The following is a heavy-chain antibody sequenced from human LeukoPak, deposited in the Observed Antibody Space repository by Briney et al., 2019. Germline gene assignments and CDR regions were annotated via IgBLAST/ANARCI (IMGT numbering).Heavy chain of an antibody. CDR1: GFTFSSYS. Sequence: GGSLRLSCAASGFTFSSYSMNWIRQAPGKGLEWVSSISSSSSYIYYADSVKGRFTISRDNAKNSLYLQMNSLRAEDTAVYYCARGFWSGYYDYWGQGTLVTVSS. D-gene: IGHD3-3*01. CDR2: ISSSSSYI. CDR3: ARGFWSGYYDY. J-gene: IGHJ4*02. V-gene: IGHV3-21*01.